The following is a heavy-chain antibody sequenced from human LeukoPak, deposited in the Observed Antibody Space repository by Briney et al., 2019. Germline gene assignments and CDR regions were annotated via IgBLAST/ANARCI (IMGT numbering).Heavy chain of an antibody. Sequence: PGGSLRLSCAASGFTVSSNYMSGVRQAPGKGLEWVSVIYSGGSTYYADSVKGRFTISRDNSKNTLYLQMNSLRAEDTAVYYCARGYYSGSGSYFDYSGQGTLVTVSS. CDR3: ARGYYSGSGSYFDY. V-gene: IGHV3-53*01. CDR2: IYSGGST. J-gene: IGHJ4*02. CDR1: GFTVSSNY. D-gene: IGHD3-10*01.